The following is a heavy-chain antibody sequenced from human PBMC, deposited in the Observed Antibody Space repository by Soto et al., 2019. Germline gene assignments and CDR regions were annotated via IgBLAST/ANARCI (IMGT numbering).Heavy chain of an antibody. J-gene: IGHJ4*02. CDR2: IFWNDDK. Sequence: QITLKESGPPLVKSTQTLTLTCSFSGFSLSSSGVGVGWIRQPPGKALEWLGFIFWNDDKRYSPSLKSRLTITKETYKNQVVLIMTIVDPVDTATYYCEHSIHSSGWYYFDQWGQGTLVTVSS. D-gene: IGHD6-19*01. CDR3: EHSIHSSGWYYFDQ. CDR1: GFSLSSSGVG. V-gene: IGHV2-5*01.